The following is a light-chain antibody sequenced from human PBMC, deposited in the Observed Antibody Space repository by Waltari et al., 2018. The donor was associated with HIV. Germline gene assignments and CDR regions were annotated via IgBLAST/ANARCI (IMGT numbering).Light chain of an antibody. J-gene: IGKJ1*01. CDR3: MQGTHWPPSWT. V-gene: IGKV2-30*01. CDR1: QSLAYSDGNTH. CDR2: KVS. Sequence: EVVLTQSPLALPVPLGKPASISCRSSQSLAYSDGNTHLNWFQQRPGQSPRRLIYKVSNRDSGVPDRFSGSGSGTDFTLKISRVEAEDVGFYYCMQGTHWPPSWTFGQGTKVEIK.